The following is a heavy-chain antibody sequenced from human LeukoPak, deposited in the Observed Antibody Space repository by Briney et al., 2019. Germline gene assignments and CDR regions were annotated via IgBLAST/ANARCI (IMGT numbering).Heavy chain of an antibody. J-gene: IGHJ4*02. Sequence: LETLSLTCAVSGYSISSGYYWGWIRPSPGKGLEWTGSIYHSGSTYYNPSLKSRVTISVDTPKNQFSLKLSSVTAADTAVYYCARSHCSSTICSFDYWGQGTLVTVSS. D-gene: IGHD2-2*01. CDR1: GYSISSGYY. V-gene: IGHV4-38-2*01. CDR2: IYHSGST. CDR3: ARSHCSSTICSFDY.